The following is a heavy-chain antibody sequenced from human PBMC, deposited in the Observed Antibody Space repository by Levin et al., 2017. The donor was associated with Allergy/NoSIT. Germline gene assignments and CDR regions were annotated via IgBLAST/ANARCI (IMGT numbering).Heavy chain of an antibody. V-gene: IGHV4-59*08. CDR2: IYYSGST. D-gene: IGHD6-6*01. Sequence: GSLRLSCTVSGGSISSYYWSWIRQPPGKGLEWIGYIYYSGSTNYNPSLKSRVTISVDTSKNQFSLKLSSVTAADTAVYYCARLASSSDAFDIWGQGTMVTVSS. CDR3: ARLASSSDAFDI. J-gene: IGHJ3*02. CDR1: GGSISSYY.